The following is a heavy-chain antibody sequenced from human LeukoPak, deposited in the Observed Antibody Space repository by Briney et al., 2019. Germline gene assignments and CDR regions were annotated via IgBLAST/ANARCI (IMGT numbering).Heavy chain of an antibody. V-gene: IGHV3-23*01. CDR1: GFTFSSYA. CDR2: ISGSGGST. Sequence: GGSLRLPCAASGFTFSSYAMSWVRQAPGKGLEWVSAISGSGGSTYYADSVKGRFTISRDNSKNTLYLQMNSLRAEDTAVYYCAKDFYSCSGGSCYSLATDYWGQGTLVTVSS. D-gene: IGHD2-15*01. CDR3: AKDFYSCSGGSCYSLATDY. J-gene: IGHJ4*02.